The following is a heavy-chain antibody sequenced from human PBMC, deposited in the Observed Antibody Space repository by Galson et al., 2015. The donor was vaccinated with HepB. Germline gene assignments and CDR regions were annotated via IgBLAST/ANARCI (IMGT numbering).Heavy chain of an antibody. CDR3: ASGSGGSCSCPRY. CDR1: GYTFTSYD. J-gene: IGHJ4*02. CDR2: MNPNSGST. D-gene: IGHD2-15*01. V-gene: IGHV1-8*01. Sequence: SVKVSCKASGYTFTSYDVNWVRQATGQGLEWLGWMNPNSGSTGYAQKFQGRVTMTRDTSIGTAYMELSSLRSEDTAVYYCASGSGGSCSCPRYWGQGTLVTVSS.